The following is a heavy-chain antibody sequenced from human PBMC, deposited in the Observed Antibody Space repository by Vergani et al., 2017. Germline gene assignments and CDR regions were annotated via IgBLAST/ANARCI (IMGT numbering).Heavy chain of an antibody. CDR2: TWYDGNNK. V-gene: IGHV3-33*01. CDR1: GFPFNQSG. D-gene: IGHD1-14*01. Sequence: QVQLVESGGGVVQPGRSLRLSCAASGFPFNQSGMHWVRQAPGKGLEWVAVTWYDGNNKQYAASVKGRFTISRDNSKSTMYLQMNSLRDGDTGVYYCAGDWRLLYNRFDPWGQGTLVTVSS. CDR3: AGDWRLLYNRFDP. J-gene: IGHJ5*02.